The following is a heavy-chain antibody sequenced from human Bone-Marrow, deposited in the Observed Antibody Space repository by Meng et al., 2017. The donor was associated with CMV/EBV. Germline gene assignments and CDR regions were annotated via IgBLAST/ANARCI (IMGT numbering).Heavy chain of an antibody. D-gene: IGHD6-6*01. Sequence: GGSLRLSCAASGFTFSSYSMNWVRQAPGKGLEWVSSISSSSSYIYYADSVKGRFTISRDNSKNTLYLQMNSLRAEDTAVYYCARDGTSLIAARLDYWGQGTLVTVSS. V-gene: IGHV3-21*01. CDR2: ISSSSSYI. CDR3: ARDGTSLIAARLDY. J-gene: IGHJ4*02. CDR1: GFTFSSYS.